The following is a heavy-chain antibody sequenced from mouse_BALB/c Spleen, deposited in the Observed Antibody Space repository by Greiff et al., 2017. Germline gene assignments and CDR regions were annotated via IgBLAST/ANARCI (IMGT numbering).Heavy chain of an antibody. Sequence: QVQLQQSGPGLVAPSQSLSITCTVSGFSLTSYGVHWVRQPPGKGLEWLGVIWAGGSTNYNSALMSRLSISKDNSKSQVFLKMNSLQTDDTAMYYCARGRGGGVRLAFAYWGQGTLVTVSA. V-gene: IGHV2-9*02. CDR3: ARGRGGGVRLAFAY. CDR1: GFSLTSYG. D-gene: IGHD1-2*01. CDR2: IWAGGST. J-gene: IGHJ3*01.